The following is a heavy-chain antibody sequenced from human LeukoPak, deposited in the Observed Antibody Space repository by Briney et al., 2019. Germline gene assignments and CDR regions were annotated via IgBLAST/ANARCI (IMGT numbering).Heavy chain of an antibody. V-gene: IGHV3-7*01. CDR2: IKQDGSDK. D-gene: IGHD3-10*01. Sequence: PGGSLRLSCAASGFTFSNYWMSWVRQAPGKGLEWVANIKQDGSDKYYVDSVKGRFTISRDNARNSLYLQMDSLRAEDAAVYYCARDDLGHYGSGSTDSWGQGTLVTVSS. CDR1: GFTFSNYW. CDR3: ARDDLGHYGSGSTDS. J-gene: IGHJ4*02.